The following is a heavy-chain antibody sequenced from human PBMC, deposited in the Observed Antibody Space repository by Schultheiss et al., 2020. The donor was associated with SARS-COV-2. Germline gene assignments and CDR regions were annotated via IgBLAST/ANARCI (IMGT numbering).Heavy chain of an antibody. CDR3: AREPQRGIVVVPAALPYDAFDI. CDR1: GFTFSSYS. Sequence: GESLKISCAASGFTFSSYSMNWVRQAPGKGLEWVSSISSSSSYIYYADSVKGRFTISRDNAKNSLYLQMNSLRDEDTAVYYCAREPQRGIVVVPAALPYDAFDIWGQGTMVTVSS. D-gene: IGHD2-2*01. CDR2: ISSSSSYI. J-gene: IGHJ3*02. V-gene: IGHV3-21*01.